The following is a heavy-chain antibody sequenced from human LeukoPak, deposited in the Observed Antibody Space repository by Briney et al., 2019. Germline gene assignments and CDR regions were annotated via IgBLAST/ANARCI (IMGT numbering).Heavy chain of an antibody. CDR2: IYYSGST. J-gene: IGHJ4*02. Sequence: SETLSLTCTVSGGSIGTYYWSWIRQPPGKGLEWIGYIYYSGSTNYNPSLKGRVTISVDTPKNQFSLKLSSVTAADTAVYYCARGYGSGSRLDYWGQGTLVTVSS. V-gene: IGHV4-59*01. CDR3: ARGYGSGSRLDY. CDR1: GGSIGTYY. D-gene: IGHD3-10*01.